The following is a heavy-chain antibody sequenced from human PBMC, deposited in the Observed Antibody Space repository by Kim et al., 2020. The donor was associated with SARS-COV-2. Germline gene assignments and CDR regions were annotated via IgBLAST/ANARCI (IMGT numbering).Heavy chain of an antibody. CDR1: GGSISSSRYY. CDR3: ARHFFVTNYYYGMDV. CDR2: IYYSGST. J-gene: IGHJ6*02. D-gene: IGHD3-3*01. V-gene: IGHV4-39*01. Sequence: SETLSLTCTVSGGSISSSRYYWGWIRQPTGKGMEWIGSIYYSGSTYDNPALKSRVTISVDTSKNQFSLKMSSGTAADTALYYCARHFFVTNYYYGMDVWGQGATVTISS.